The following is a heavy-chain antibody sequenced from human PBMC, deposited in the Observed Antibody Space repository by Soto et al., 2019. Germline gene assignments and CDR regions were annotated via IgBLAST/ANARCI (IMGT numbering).Heavy chain of an antibody. V-gene: IGHV1-8*01. Sequence: QVQLVQSGAEVKKPGASVKVSCKASGYTFTSYDINWVRQATGQGLEWMGWMNPNSGNTGYAQKFQGRVTMTRNTSISTAYMELSSLRSDDTAVYYCALMVEPAADDAFDIWGQGTMVTVSS. CDR2: MNPNSGNT. J-gene: IGHJ3*02. CDR3: ALMVEPAADDAFDI. D-gene: IGHD2-2*01. CDR1: GYTFTSYD.